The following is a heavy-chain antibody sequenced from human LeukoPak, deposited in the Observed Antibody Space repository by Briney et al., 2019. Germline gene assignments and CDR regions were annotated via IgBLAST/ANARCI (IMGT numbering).Heavy chain of an antibody. Sequence: SVKVSCKASGGTFSSYAISWVRQAPGQGLEWMGGIIPIFGTANYAQKVQGRVTITADKSTSTAYMELSSLRSEDTAVSYCARSSILAAAGPYYFDYWGQGTLVTVSS. CDR1: GGTFSSYA. CDR2: IIPIFGTA. J-gene: IGHJ4*02. V-gene: IGHV1-69*06. CDR3: ARSSILAAAGPYYFDY. D-gene: IGHD6-13*01.